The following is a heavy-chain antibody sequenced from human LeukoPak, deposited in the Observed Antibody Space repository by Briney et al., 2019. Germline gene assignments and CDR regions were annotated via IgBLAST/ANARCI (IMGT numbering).Heavy chain of an antibody. V-gene: IGHV3-33*01. J-gene: IGHJ5*02. D-gene: IGHD6-19*01. CDR1: GSTFSNYG. Sequence: GGSLRLSCAASGSTFSNYGMHWVRQAPGQGLEWVGLIWYDGSNKYYADSVKGRFTISRDNSKNTLYLQMNSLRAEDTAVYFCTRGIAVADHWFDPVARGTLVTVSS. CDR3: TRGIAVADHWFDP. CDR2: IWYDGSNK.